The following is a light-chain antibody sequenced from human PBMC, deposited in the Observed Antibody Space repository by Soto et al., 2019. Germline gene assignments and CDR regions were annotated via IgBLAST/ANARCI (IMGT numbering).Light chain of an antibody. CDR2: DAS. CDR3: QQYNSYSSVA. V-gene: IGKV1-5*01. CDR1: QSISSW. J-gene: IGKJ2*01. Sequence: DIQMTQSPSTLSASVGDRVTITCRASQSISSWLVWYQQKPGKAPKLLIYDASSLESGVPSRFSGSGSGTEFTLTISSLQPDDFATYYCQQYNSYSSVAFGQGTKLEIK.